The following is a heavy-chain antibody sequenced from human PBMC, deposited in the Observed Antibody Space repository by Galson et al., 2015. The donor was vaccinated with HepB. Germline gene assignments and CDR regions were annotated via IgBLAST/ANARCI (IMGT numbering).Heavy chain of an antibody. V-gene: IGHV1-3*01. Sequence: SVKVSCKASGGTFSSYAISWVRQAPGQGLEWMGGINAGNGNTKYSQKFQGRVTITRDTSASTAYMELSSLRSEDTAVYYCARDHRFDWLFTDWYFDLWGRGTLVTVSS. CDR1: GGTFSSYA. J-gene: IGHJ2*01. D-gene: IGHD3-9*01. CDR2: INAGNGNT. CDR3: ARDHRFDWLFTDWYFDL.